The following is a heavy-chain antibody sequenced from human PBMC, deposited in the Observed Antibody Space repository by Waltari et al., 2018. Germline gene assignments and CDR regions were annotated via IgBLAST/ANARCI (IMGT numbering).Heavy chain of an antibody. CDR1: GYTFSFYA. CDR2: IHTNTGNP. V-gene: IGHV7-4-1*02. CDR3: ARVRDCPGGRCYLGEVLY. Sequence: QVQLVQSGSELKKPGASVKVSCKASGYTFSFYAMNWVRQAPGQGLEWMGWIHTNTGNPTYAQGFTGRFVFSLDTSVNTAYLQINSLKPEDTAVYYCARVRDCPGGRCYLGEVLYWGQGTPLTVSS. J-gene: IGHJ4*02. D-gene: IGHD2-15*01.